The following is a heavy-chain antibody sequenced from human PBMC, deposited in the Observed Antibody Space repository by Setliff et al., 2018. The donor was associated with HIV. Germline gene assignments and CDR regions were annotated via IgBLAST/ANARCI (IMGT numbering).Heavy chain of an antibody. CDR3: AREGQSDNDDYYGY. CDR1: GYSISSGYY. Sequence: PSETLSLTCGVSGYSISSGYYWGWIRQPPGKGLEWIGSIYHSGSTYYNPSLRSRVTISVDTSKNQFSLKLRSVTAADTAVYYCAREGQSDNDDYYGYWGQGTLVTVSS. CDR2: IYHSGST. D-gene: IGHD1-1*01. V-gene: IGHV4-38-2*02. J-gene: IGHJ4*02.